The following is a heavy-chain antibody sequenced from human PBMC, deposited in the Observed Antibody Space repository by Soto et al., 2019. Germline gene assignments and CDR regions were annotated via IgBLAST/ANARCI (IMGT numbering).Heavy chain of an antibody. D-gene: IGHD1-26*01. J-gene: IGHJ6*02. V-gene: IGHV5-10-1*01. CDR1: GYSFTKYW. Sequence: GESLKISCKGSGYSFTKYWISWVRQMPGKGLEWMGRIDPSDSYTNYSPSFQGHVTISADKSISTAYLQWSSLRSDDTAVYYCARDSGNNPYYYYGMDVWGQGTTVTVSS. CDR2: IDPSDSYT. CDR3: ARDSGNNPYYYYGMDV.